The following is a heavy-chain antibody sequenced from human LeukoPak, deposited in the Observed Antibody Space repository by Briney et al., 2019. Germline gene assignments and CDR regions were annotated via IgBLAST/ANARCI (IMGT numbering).Heavy chain of an antibody. D-gene: IGHD6-19*01. Sequence: SETLSLTCTVSGYSISSDYYWGWIRQPPGKGLGWIGSIYHSGNTYYNPSLKSRVTISLDTSKNQFSLNLRSVTAADTAVYYCGRLKGYSSGWPLDYWGQGTLVTVSS. J-gene: IGHJ4*02. CDR1: GYSISSDYY. V-gene: IGHV4-38-2*02. CDR3: GRLKGYSSGWPLDY. CDR2: IYHSGNT.